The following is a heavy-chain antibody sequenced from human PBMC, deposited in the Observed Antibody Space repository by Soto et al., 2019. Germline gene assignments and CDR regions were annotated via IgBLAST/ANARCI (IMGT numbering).Heavy chain of an antibody. CDR2: IWYDGSNK. D-gene: IGHD2-15*01. Sequence: QVQLVESGGGVVQPGRSLRLSCAASGFTFSSYGMHWVRQAPGKGLEWVAVIWYDGSNKYYADSVKGRFTISRDNSKNTLYLQMNSLRAEDTAVYYCASTIASDALFDYWGQGTLVTVSS. V-gene: IGHV3-33*01. CDR1: GFTFSSYG. CDR3: ASTIASDALFDY. J-gene: IGHJ4*02.